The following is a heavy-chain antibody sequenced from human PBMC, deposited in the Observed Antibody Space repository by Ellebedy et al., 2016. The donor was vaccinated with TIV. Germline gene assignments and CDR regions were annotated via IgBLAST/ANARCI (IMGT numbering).Heavy chain of an antibody. D-gene: IGHD3-9*01. V-gene: IGHV1-18*04. CDR3: ARTKYYDILVDP. Sequence: AASVKVSCKASGYTFTNYIITWVRQAPGQGLEWMGWISSHNATTYAQEFQGRVTLTTDTSSDTAYLELRSLTSDDTAVYYCARTKYYDILVDPWGQGTLVTVSS. CDR2: ISSHNAT. J-gene: IGHJ5*02. CDR1: GYTFTNYI.